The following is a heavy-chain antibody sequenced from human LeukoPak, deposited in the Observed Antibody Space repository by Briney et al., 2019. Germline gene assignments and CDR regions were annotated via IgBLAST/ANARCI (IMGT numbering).Heavy chain of an antibody. CDR1: GGTFSSYA. J-gene: IGHJ3*02. CDR2: IIPIFGTA. V-gene: IGHV1-69*06. Sequence: GASVKVSCKASGGTFSSYAISWVRQAPGQGLEWMGGIIPIFGTANYAQKFQGRVTITADKSTSTAYMELSSLRSEDTAVYYCARQEMATIALDAFDIWGQGTMVTVSS. D-gene: IGHD5-24*01. CDR3: ARQEMATIALDAFDI.